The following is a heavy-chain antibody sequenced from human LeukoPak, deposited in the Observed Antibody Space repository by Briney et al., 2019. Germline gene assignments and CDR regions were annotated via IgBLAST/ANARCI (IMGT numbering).Heavy chain of an antibody. CDR1: GFTFSSYG. CDR2: ISYDGSNK. J-gene: IGHJ4*02. Sequence: GGSLRLSCAASGFTFSSYGMHWVRQAPGKGLEWVAVISYDGSNKYYADSVKGRLTISRDNSKNTLYLQMNSLRAEDTAVYYCGLYGSGSYYSGGIDYWGQGTLVTVSS. D-gene: IGHD3-10*01. V-gene: IGHV3-30*03. CDR3: GLYGSGSYYSGGIDY.